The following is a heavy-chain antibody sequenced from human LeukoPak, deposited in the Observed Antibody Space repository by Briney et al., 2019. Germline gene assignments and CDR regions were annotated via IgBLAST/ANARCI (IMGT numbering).Heavy chain of an antibody. V-gene: IGHV3-30*02. CDR2: IRYDGSNK. J-gene: IGHJ3*02. CDR1: GFTFSRYG. CDR3: AKEGFYDKWGCGAFDI. Sequence: GGSLRLSCAASGFTFSRYGIHWVRQAPGKGLEWVAFIRYDGSNKYYADSVKGRFTISRDNSKNTLYLQMNSLRAEDTAVYYCAKEGFYDKWGCGAFDIWGQGTMVTVSS. D-gene: IGHD3-16*01.